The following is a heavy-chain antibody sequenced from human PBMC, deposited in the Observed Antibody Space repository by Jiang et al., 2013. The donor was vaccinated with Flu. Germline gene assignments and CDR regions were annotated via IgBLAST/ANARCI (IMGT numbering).Heavy chain of an antibody. CDR3: ARLGQLLLFDY. CDR1: AGSISRSSYY. CDR2: IYYSGST. V-gene: IGHV4-39*07. D-gene: IGHD2-2*01. J-gene: IGHJ4*02. Sequence: GLVKPSETLSLTCTVSAGSISRSSYYWGWIRQPPGKGLEWIGSIYYSGSTNYNPSLKSRVTISVDTSKNQFSLKLSSVTAADTAVYYCARLGQLLLFDYWGQGTLVTVSS.